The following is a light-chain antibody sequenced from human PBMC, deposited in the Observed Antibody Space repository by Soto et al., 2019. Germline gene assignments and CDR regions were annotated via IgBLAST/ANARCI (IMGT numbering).Light chain of an antibody. V-gene: IGLV4-60*03. J-gene: IGLJ3*02. CDR2: VEGSGNY. CDR3: ETWGSAIWV. Sequence: QSVLTQSSSASASLGSSVKLTCTLSSGNSDDLIAWHQQQPGKAPRYMMKVEGSGNYNRGSGVPDRFSGSSSGADRYLTISHLQPEDEAAYYCETWGSAIWVFGGGTKVTVL. CDR1: SGNSDDL.